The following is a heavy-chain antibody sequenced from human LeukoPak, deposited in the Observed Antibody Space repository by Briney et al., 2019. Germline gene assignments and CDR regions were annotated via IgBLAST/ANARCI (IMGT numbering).Heavy chain of an antibody. CDR1: GFTFSSCA. V-gene: IGHV3-23*01. D-gene: IGHD3-10*01. CDR2: ISGSGDRT. J-gene: IGHJ4*02. CDR3: AKGYYGSGSYGWFDY. Sequence: GGSLRLSCAASGFTFSSCAMSWVRQAPGKGLEWVSTISGSGDRTYYADSVKGRFTISRDNSKNKLFLHMNSLRAEDTAVYSCAKGYYGSGSYGWFDYWGQGTLVTVSS.